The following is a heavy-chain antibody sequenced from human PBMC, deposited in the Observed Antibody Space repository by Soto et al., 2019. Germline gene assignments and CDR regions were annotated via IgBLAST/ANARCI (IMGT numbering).Heavy chain of an antibody. V-gene: IGHV1-8*01. CDR1: GYTFTSYD. CDR3: ARLRPVTIFGVVTQYYYTMDV. D-gene: IGHD3-3*01. J-gene: IGHJ6*02. CDR2: MNPNSGNT. Sequence: ASVKVSCKASGYTFTSYDINWVRQATGQGLEWMGWMNPNSGNTGYAQKFQGRATMTRNTSISTAYMELSSLRSEDTAVYYCARLRPVTIFGVVTQYYYTMDVWGQGTTVTVSS.